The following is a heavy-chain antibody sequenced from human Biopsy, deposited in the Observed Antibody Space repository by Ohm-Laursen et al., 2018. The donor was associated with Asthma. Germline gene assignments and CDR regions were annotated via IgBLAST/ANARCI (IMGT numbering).Heavy chain of an antibody. CDR2: IHYSGST. V-gene: IGHV4-59*01. D-gene: IGHD2-15*01. J-gene: IGHJ4*02. CDR1: GVSIRSYY. CDR3: AGFCSGGNCPDH. Sequence: TLSLTCTVSGVSIRSYYWTWIRQPPGKGLEWIGSIHYSGSTYSNPSLKSRVTISEDTSKKQISLRLSSVIAADTAVYYCAGFCSGGNCPDHWGQGTLVTVSS.